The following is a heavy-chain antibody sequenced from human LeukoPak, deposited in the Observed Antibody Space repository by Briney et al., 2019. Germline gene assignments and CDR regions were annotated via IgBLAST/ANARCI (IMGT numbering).Heavy chain of an antibody. Sequence: SVKVSCKASGYTFTSYYMHWVRQAPGQGLEWMGGIIPIFGTANYAQKFQGRVTITADESTSTAYMELGSLRSEDTAVYYCARERGYYDSSGSFDYWGQGILVTVSS. CDR2: IIPIFGTA. J-gene: IGHJ4*02. V-gene: IGHV1-69*13. CDR3: ARERGYYDSSGSFDY. CDR1: GYTFTSYY. D-gene: IGHD3-22*01.